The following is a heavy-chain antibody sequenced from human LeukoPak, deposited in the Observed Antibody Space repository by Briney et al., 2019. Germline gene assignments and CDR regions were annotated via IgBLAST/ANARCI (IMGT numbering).Heavy chain of an antibody. J-gene: IGHJ4*02. D-gene: IGHD3-10*01. CDR3: AKPPPQIRGPLDY. V-gene: IGHV3-30*18. CDR2: ISYDGSNK. CDR1: GFTYSSYG. Sequence: GGSLRLSCAASGFTYSSYGMHGVRQAPGKGLEWVAVISYDGSNKYYADSVKGRFTISRDNSKNTLYLQMNSLRAEDTAVYYCAKPPPQIRGPLDYWGQGTLVTVSS.